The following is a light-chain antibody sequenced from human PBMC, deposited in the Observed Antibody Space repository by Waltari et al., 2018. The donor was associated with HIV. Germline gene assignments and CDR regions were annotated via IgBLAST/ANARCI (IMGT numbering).Light chain of an antibody. V-gene: IGLV3-1*01. CDR2: QRS. J-gene: IGLJ2*01. Sequence: SYELTQSPSVSVSPGQTASITCSGDKLGDTYVSWYQQKPGQSPVLVIYQRSKRPSEIPERFAGSNSGDTATLTISGTQAVDEADDYCQAWDSSSAVVFGGGTKLTVL. CDR1: KLGDTY. CDR3: QAWDSSSAVV.